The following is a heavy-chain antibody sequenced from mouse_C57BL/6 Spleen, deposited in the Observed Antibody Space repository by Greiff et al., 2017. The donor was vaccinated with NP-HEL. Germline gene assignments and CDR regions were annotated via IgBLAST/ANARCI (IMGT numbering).Heavy chain of an antibody. CDR2: IYPGDGDT. CDR3: ARGRTYYSNYEAMDY. CDR1: GYAFSSYW. Sequence: VQLQQSGAELVKPGASVKISCKASGYAFSSYWMNWVKQRPGKGLEWIGQIYPGDGDTNYNGKFKGKATLTADKSSSTAYMQLSSLTSVDSAVYFCARGRTYYSNYEAMDYWGQGTSVTVSS. V-gene: IGHV1-80*01. D-gene: IGHD2-5*01. J-gene: IGHJ4*01.